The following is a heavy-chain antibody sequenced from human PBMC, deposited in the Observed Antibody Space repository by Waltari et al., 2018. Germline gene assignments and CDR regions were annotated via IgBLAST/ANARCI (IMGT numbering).Heavy chain of an antibody. CDR2: IWYDGSNK. J-gene: IGHJ4*02. CDR3: ARDRLSYYDGSGSYYFDY. Sequence: QVQLVESGGGVVQPGRSLRLSCAASGFTFSSYGMHWVRQAPGKGLEWVAVIWYDGSNKYYADSVKGRFTISRDNSKNRLYLQMNSLRAEDTAVYYCARDRLSYYDGSGSYYFDYWGQGTLVTVSS. V-gene: IGHV3-33*01. D-gene: IGHD3-10*01. CDR1: GFTFSSYG.